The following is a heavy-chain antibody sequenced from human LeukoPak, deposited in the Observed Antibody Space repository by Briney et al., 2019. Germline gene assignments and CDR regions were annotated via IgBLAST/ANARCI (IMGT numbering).Heavy chain of an antibody. Sequence: GGSLRLSCAASGFTLSSYGMHWVRQAPGKGLEWVAFIRYYGSNKYYADSVKGRFTISRDNSKITLYLQMNSLRAEDKAVYYCAKGGSYSIGSDYWGQGTLVNVSS. CDR3: AKGGSYSIGSDY. CDR1: GFTLSSYG. J-gene: IGHJ4*02. D-gene: IGHD3-10*01. V-gene: IGHV3-30*02. CDR2: IRYYGSNK.